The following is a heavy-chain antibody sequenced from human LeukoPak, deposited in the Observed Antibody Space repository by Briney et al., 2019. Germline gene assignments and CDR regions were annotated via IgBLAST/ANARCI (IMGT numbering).Heavy chain of an antibody. Sequence: SETLSLTCGVYGGSFSDYYCSWLRQPPGKGLEWIGEINHSGSTNYNPSLKSRVTISVDTSKNQFSLKLSSVTAADTAVYYCAHSSGYQQHGGQGTLVTVSS. J-gene: IGHJ1*01. CDR3: AHSSGYQQH. CDR1: GGSFSDYY. CDR2: INHSGST. D-gene: IGHD3-22*01. V-gene: IGHV4-34*01.